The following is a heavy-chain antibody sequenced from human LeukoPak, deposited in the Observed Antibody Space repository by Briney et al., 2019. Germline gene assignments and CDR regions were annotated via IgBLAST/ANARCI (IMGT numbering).Heavy chain of an antibody. CDR2: IYYTGGT. Sequence: PSETLSLTCTVSGGSISSYYWSWIRQVPGKGLEWIGYIYYTGGTNYNPSLKSRVTISVDTPKDQFSLKLRSVSAADTAVYYCARVGDWNDLVYWGQGTLVTVSS. D-gene: IGHD1-1*01. CDR1: GGSISSYY. V-gene: IGHV4-59*01. J-gene: IGHJ4*02. CDR3: ARVGDWNDLVY.